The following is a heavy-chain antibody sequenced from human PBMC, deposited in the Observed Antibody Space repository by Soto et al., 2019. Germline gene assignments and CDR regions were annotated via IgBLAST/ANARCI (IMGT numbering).Heavy chain of an antibody. D-gene: IGHD3-3*01. Sequence: QMQLQESGSGLVQPSQTLSLTCTASGGSVSTSGYSWSWIRQPPGGALEWIGSIYQTGKSYLIPSPKGRATVSLDKSKNQFSLNLTSATAADTALYYCARERTIFGVAPGGGVDVWGQGTAVTVSS. CDR2: IYQTGKS. CDR3: ARERTIFGVAPGGGVDV. CDR1: GGSVSTSGYS. J-gene: IGHJ6*02. V-gene: IGHV4-30-2*01.